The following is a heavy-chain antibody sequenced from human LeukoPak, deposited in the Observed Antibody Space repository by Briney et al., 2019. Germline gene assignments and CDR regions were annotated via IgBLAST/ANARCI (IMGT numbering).Heavy chain of an antibody. CDR1: GGSLSSGGYY. D-gene: IGHD6-13*01. J-gene: IGHJ6*03. CDR3: ARDRMEYSSGWYEYYMDV. CDR2: IYYRGST. V-gene: IGHV4-31*03. Sequence: PSETLSLTCTVSGGSLSSGGYYGSWIRQHPGKGLEWIGYIYYRGSTYYNPPLKSRVTISVDTSKNQFSLQLSSVTAADTAVYYCARDRMEYSSGWYEYYMDVWGKGTTVTVSS.